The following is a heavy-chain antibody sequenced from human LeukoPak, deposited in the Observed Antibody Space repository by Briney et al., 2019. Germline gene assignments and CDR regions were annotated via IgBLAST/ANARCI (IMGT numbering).Heavy chain of an antibody. V-gene: IGHV3-23*01. CDR2: IVGSGVTT. CDR1: GFTFSNYG. Sequence: GGSLRLSCVASGFTFSNYGMNCLRQAPGKGLEWVSGIVGSGVTTYYAHSVKGRFTISRDNSKNTLYLHMNGLRVEETAIYYCARDERWIQFNYWGQGTLVTVSS. D-gene: IGHD5-18*01. CDR3: ARDERWIQFNY. J-gene: IGHJ4*02.